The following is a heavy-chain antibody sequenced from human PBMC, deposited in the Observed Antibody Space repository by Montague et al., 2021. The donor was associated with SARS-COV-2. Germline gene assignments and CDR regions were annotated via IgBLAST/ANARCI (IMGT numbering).Heavy chain of an antibody. D-gene: IGHD6-19*01. CDR1: GGSISNSHYY. J-gene: IGHJ4*02. CDR3: SKGGGIGVSDS. V-gene: IGHV4-39*01. Sequence: SETLSLTCTVSGGSISNSHYYCAWIRQPPGKGLEWIGSIYFNGHSYYNPSLKNRASISLDTSKNQYYLKLNSVAATDTAVYYCSKGGGIGVSDSWGQGTLVTVSS. CDR2: IYFNGHS.